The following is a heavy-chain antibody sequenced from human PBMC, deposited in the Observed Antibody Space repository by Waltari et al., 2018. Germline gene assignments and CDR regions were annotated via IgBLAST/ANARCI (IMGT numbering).Heavy chain of an antibody. D-gene: IGHD3-22*01. CDR3: ARVSYYYDSSGYERYFQH. J-gene: IGHJ1*01. Sequence: QVQLVQSGAEVKKPGASVKVSCKASGYTFTGYYMHWVRQAPGQGLEWMGWINPNSGGTNYAQKFQGRVTMTRDTSISTAYMELSRLRSDDTAVYYCARVSYYYDSSGYERYFQHWGRGTLVTVSS. CDR2: INPNSGGT. V-gene: IGHV1-2*02. CDR1: GYTFTGYY.